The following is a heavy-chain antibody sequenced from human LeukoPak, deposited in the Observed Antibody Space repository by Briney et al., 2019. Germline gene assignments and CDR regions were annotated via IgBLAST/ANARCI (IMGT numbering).Heavy chain of an antibody. CDR3: AKDSGRVRGVSDF. D-gene: IGHD3-10*01. J-gene: IGHJ4*02. Sequence: PGGSLRLSCAASGFMFSNYAMTWVRQAPGKGLEWVSIISGSGGSTNYADSVKGRFTISRDNSKNTLYMQMNSLRAEDTAVYYCAKDSGRVRGVSDFWGQGTLVTVSS. CDR2: ISGSGGST. CDR1: GFMFSNYA. V-gene: IGHV3-23*01.